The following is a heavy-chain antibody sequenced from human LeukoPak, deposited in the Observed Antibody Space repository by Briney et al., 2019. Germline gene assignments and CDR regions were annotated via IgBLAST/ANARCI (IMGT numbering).Heavy chain of an antibody. D-gene: IGHD2-2*01. CDR2: IKQDGSEK. J-gene: IGHJ4*02. V-gene: IGHV3-7*01. CDR1: GFTFSSYW. Sequence: GGSLRLSCAASGFTFSSYWMSWVRQAPGKGLEWVANIKQDGSEKYYVDSVKGRFTISRDNAKNSRYLQMNSLRAEDTAVYYCARGGPRSTSAVDYWGQGTLVTVSS. CDR3: ARGGPRSTSAVDY.